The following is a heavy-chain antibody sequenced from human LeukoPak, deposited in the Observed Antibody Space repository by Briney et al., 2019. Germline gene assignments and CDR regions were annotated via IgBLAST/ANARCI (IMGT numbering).Heavy chain of an antibody. V-gene: IGHV3-23*01. CDR2: ISGSGGST. Sequence: GGSLRLSCAASGFTFGSYAMSWVRQAPGKGLEWVSAISGSGGSTYYADSVKGRFTISRDNSKNTLYLQMNSLRAEDTAVYYCAKDKDVWGSYRSPDYWGQGTLVTVSS. CDR3: AKDKDVWGSYRSPDY. J-gene: IGHJ4*02. CDR1: GFTFGSYA. D-gene: IGHD3-16*02.